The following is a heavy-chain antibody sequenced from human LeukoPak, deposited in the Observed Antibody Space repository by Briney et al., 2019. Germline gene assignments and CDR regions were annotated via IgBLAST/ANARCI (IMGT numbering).Heavy chain of an antibody. CDR1: GGSISSSNYF. J-gene: IGHJ3*02. CDR3: ARVPPRGQAWGGDAFDI. CDR2: ISYSGTT. V-gene: IGHV4-39*07. D-gene: IGHD7-27*01. Sequence: SETLSLTCTVSGGSISSSNYFWGWVRQPPGTGLEWIGTISYSGTTHVNPSLKSRVIISVDTSKKQFSLRLSSVTAADTAAYYCARVPPRGQAWGGDAFDIWGQGTMVTVSS.